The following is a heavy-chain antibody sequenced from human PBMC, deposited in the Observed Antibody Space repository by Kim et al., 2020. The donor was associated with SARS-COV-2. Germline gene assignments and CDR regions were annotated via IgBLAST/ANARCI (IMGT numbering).Heavy chain of an antibody. D-gene: IGHD3-10*01. CDR2: IYYSGST. Sequence: SETLSLTCTFSGGSISSSSYYWGWIRQPPGKGLEWIGSIYYSGSTYYNPSLKSRVTISVDTSKNQFSLKLSSVTAADTAVYYCARHYYGSGSYFKDYWGQGTLVTVSS. CDR1: GGSISSSSYY. J-gene: IGHJ4*02. CDR3: ARHYYGSGSYFKDY. V-gene: IGHV4-39*01.